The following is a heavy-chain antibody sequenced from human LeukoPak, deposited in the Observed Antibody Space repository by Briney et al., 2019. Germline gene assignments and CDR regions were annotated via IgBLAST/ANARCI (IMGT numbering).Heavy chain of an antibody. D-gene: IGHD3-22*01. Sequence: GASVKVSCKASGYTFTSYYMHWVRQAPGQGLEWMGIINPSGGSTSYAQKFQGRVTMTRDTSTSTVYVELSSLRSEDTAVYYCARENNYYDSRYYFDYWGQGTLVTVSS. V-gene: IGHV1-46*01. CDR1: GYTFTSYY. CDR2: INPSGGST. J-gene: IGHJ4*02. CDR3: ARENNYYDSRYYFDY.